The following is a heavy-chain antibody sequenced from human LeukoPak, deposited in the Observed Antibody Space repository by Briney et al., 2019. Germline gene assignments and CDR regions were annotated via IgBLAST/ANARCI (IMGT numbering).Heavy chain of an antibody. D-gene: IGHD6-19*01. Sequence: GASVTVSFKFSGYTLTELSMHWVRQAPGKGPEGMGGFDPEDGETIYAQKFQGRVTMTEDTSTDTAYMELSRLRSEDTAVYYCATGDGAVAAPLDYGGQGTVVTVSS. V-gene: IGHV1-24*01. CDR1: GYTLTELS. J-gene: IGHJ4*02. CDR2: FDPEDGET. CDR3: ATGDGAVAAPLDY.